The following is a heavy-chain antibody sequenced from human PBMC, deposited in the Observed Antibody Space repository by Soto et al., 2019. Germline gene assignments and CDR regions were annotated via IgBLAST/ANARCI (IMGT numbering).Heavy chain of an antibody. V-gene: IGHV4-59*01. CDR1: GGSISSYF. CDR2: IYDSGNT. J-gene: IGHJ5*02. CDR3: ARPDRKWLDP. Sequence: QVQLQESGPGLVRPSETLSLTCTVSGGSISSYFCSWIRQSPGKGLEWIGYIYDSGNTKYNPSLKGRVTMSMDTSKNQFTLKLASVTVADTAVYYCARPDRKWLDPWGQGTLVTVSS.